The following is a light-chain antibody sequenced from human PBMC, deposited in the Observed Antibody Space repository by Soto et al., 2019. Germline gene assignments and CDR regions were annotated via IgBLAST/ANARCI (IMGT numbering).Light chain of an antibody. Sequence: DIQMTQSPSTLSASVGDRVTITCRASQSISDWLAWYQQKPGTAPKLLIYKASSLESGVPSRFSGSGSGTEFTLTIRSLQADDFATYYCQQYGNYSPYTFGQGTKVEI. J-gene: IGKJ2*01. CDR3: QQYGNYSPYT. CDR2: KAS. CDR1: QSISDW. V-gene: IGKV1-5*03.